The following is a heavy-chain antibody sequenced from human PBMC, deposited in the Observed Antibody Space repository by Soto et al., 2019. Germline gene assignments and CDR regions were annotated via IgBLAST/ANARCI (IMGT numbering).Heavy chain of an antibody. CDR3: ARGLLLDYYYYYMDV. CDR2: MNPNSGNT. Sequence: GASVKVSCKASGYTFTSYAMHWVRQAPGQGLEWMGWMNPNSGNTGYAQKFQGRVTMTRNTSISTAYMELSSLRSEDTAVYYCARGLLLDYYYYYMDVWGKGTTVTVSS. V-gene: IGHV1-8*02. CDR1: GYTFTSYA. J-gene: IGHJ6*03. D-gene: IGHD2-15*01.